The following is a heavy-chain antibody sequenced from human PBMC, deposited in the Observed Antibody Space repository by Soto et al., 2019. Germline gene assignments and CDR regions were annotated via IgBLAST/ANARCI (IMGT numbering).Heavy chain of an antibody. CDR3: ASSQGSSTSLEIYYYYYYGMDV. Sequence: QVQLVQSGAEVKKPGSSVKVSCKASGGTFSSYAISWVRQAPGQGLEWMGGIIPISGTANYAQKFQGRVTITADASTSTAYMEPSSLRSEDTAVYYCASSQGSSTSLEIYYYYYYGMDVWGQGTTVTASS. V-gene: IGHV1-69*01. CDR2: IIPISGTA. J-gene: IGHJ6*02. CDR1: GGTFSSYA. D-gene: IGHD2-2*01.